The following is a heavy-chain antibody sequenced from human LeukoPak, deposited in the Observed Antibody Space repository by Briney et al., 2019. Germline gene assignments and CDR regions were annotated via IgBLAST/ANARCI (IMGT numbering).Heavy chain of an antibody. CDR3: ASTNSSGWLFDY. J-gene: IGHJ4*02. D-gene: IGHD6-19*01. CDR1: GFTFSSYS. CDR2: ISSSSSYI. V-gene: IGHV3-21*01. Sequence: PGGSLRLSCAASGFTFSSYSMNWVRQAPGKGLEWVSSISSSSSYIYYADSVKGRFTISRDNAKNLLYLQMNSLRAEDTAVYYCASTNSSGWLFDYWGQGTLVTVSS.